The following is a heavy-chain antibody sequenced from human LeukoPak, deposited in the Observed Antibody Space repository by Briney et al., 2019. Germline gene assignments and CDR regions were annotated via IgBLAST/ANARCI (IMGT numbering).Heavy chain of an antibody. CDR1: GFTFSSYW. Sequence: GSLRLSCAASGFTFSSYWMSWVRQAPGKGLEWGANIKQDGSEKYYVDSVKGRFTISRDNAKNSLYLQMNSLRAEDTDVYYCAREGYGSGSYYPPFYYYYGMDVWGQGTTVTVSS. D-gene: IGHD3-10*01. V-gene: IGHV3-7*01. CDR3: AREGYGSGSYYPPFYYYYGMDV. CDR2: IKQDGSEK. J-gene: IGHJ6*02.